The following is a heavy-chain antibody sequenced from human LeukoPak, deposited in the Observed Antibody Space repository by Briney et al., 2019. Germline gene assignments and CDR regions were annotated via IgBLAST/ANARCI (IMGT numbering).Heavy chain of an antibody. CDR3: ARETPPIVVAGPGKMDV. CDR1: GHTFTTYY. Sequence: ASVKVSCKASGHTFTTYYMHWVRQAPGQGLEWMGMINPSGGSTSYAQRFQGRVAMTRDTSTSTVYMELSSLRSEDTAVYYCARETPPIVVAGPGKMDVWGQGTTVTVSS. V-gene: IGHV1-46*01. CDR2: INPSGGST. J-gene: IGHJ6*02. D-gene: IGHD6-19*01.